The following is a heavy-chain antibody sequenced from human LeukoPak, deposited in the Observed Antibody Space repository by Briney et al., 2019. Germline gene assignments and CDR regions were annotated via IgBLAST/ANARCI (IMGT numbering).Heavy chain of an antibody. D-gene: IGHD6-13*01. V-gene: IGHV4-31*03. Sequence: SETLSLTCTVSGDSINNDGYHWTWIRQHPGKGLEWMGYIYNSGSTYHNPSLKSRVTISVDTSKNQFSLKLSSVTAADTAVYYCARVSEQQLGLFEYWGQGTLVTVSS. CDR2: IYNSGST. J-gene: IGHJ4*02. CDR3: ARVSEQQLGLFEY. CDR1: GDSINNDGYH.